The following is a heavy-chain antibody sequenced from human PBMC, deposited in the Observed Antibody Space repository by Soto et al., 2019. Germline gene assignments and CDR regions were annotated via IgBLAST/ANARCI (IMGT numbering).Heavy chain of an antibody. CDR3: ARGRYCLTGRCFPNWFDS. CDR1: GDSISNLDYF. J-gene: IGHJ5*01. V-gene: IGHV4-30-4*01. Sequence: SETLSLTCSVSGDSISNLDYFWAWIRQPPGQALEYIGYIYKSATTYYNPSFESRVAISVDTSKSQYSLNVTSVTAADTAVYFCARGRYCLTGRCFPNWFDSWGQGALVTVSS. CDR2: IYKSATT. D-gene: IGHD7-27*01.